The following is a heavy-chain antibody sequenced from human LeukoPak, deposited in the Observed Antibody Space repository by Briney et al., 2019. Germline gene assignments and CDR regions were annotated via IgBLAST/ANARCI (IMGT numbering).Heavy chain of an antibody. J-gene: IGHJ6*02. D-gene: IGHD3-22*01. CDR3: ARESLYYDSSGSTEDYGMDV. Sequence: PSETLSLTCAVYGGSFSGYYWSWIRQPPGKGLEWIGEINHSGSTNYNPSLKSRVTRSVDTSKNQFSLKLSSVTAADTAVYYCARESLYYDSSGSTEDYGMDVWGQGTTVTVSS. CDR1: GGSFSGYY. V-gene: IGHV4-34*01. CDR2: INHSGST.